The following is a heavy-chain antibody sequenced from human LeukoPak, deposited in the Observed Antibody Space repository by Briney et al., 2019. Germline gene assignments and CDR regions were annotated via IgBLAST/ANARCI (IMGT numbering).Heavy chain of an antibody. Sequence: GGSLRLSCAASGFTFSSYAMRWVRQAPGKGLEYVSAISSNGGSTYYANSVKGRFTISRDNSKNTLYLQMGSLRAEDMAVYYCARSDSSSWYPGYYYYYYGMDVWGQGTTVTVSS. CDR1: GFTFSSYA. CDR2: ISSNGGST. V-gene: IGHV3-64*01. CDR3: ARSDSSSWYPGYYYYYYGMDV. J-gene: IGHJ6*02. D-gene: IGHD6-13*01.